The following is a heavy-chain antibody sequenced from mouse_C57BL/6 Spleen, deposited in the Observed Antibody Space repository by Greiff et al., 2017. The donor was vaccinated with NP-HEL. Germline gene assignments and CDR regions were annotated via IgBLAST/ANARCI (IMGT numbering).Heavy chain of an antibody. CDR2: ISSGGSYT. Sequence: DVMLVESGGDLVKPGGSLKLSCAASGFTFSSYGMSWVRQTPDKRLEWVATISSGGSYTYYPDSVKGRFTISRDNAKNTLYLQMSSLKSEDTAMYYCARQGSKNYFDYWGQGTTLTVSS. D-gene: IGHD2-5*01. CDR1: GFTFSSYG. V-gene: IGHV5-6*02. CDR3: ARQGSKNYFDY. J-gene: IGHJ2*01.